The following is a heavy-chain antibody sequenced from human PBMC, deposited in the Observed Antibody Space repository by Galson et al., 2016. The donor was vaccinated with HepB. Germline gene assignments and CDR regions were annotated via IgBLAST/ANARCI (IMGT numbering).Heavy chain of an antibody. CDR1: GDSISSSTYY. Sequence: SETLSLTCSVSGDSISSSTYYWGWIRQPPGKGLEWIGSIHYSGSTYYNPSLKGRVTMSVDTSKNRFSLKLTSLTAADTAVYYCARPPEEQWLVLGVFDTWGQGAMVTVSS. CDR3: ARPPEEQWLVLGVFDT. D-gene: IGHD6-19*01. V-gene: IGHV4-39*01. J-gene: IGHJ3*02. CDR2: IHYSGST.